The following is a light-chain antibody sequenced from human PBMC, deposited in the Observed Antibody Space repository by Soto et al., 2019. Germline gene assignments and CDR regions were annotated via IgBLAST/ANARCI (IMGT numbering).Light chain of an antibody. CDR3: QQYGSSLLLYT. CDR2: GAS. Sequence: EIVLTQSPGTLSLSPGERATLSCRASQSVSSSYLAWYQQKPGQAPRLLIYGASGRATGIPDRFSGSGSGTDFTLTISRLEPEDLAVYNCQQYGSSLLLYTFGQGTKLEIK. V-gene: IGKV3-20*01. J-gene: IGKJ2*01. CDR1: QSVSSSY.